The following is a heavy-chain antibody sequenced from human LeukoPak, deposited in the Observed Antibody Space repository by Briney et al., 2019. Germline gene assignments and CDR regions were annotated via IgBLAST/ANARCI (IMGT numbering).Heavy chain of an antibody. Sequence: GGSLRLSCAASGFTFSSYEMNWVRQAPGKGLEWVSYISSSGSTIYYADSVKGRFTISRGNAKNSLYLQMNSLRAEDTAVYYCATHELKDAFDIWGQGTMVTVSS. CDR3: ATHELKDAFDI. J-gene: IGHJ3*02. V-gene: IGHV3-48*03. CDR1: GFTFSSYE. D-gene: IGHD3-10*01. CDR2: ISSSGSTI.